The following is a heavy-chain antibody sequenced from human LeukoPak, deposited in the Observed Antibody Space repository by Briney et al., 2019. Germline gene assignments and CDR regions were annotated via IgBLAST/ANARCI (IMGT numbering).Heavy chain of an antibody. CDR3: ARDRASSWPDYGMDV. Sequence: ASVKVSCKASGGTFSSYAISWVRQAPGQGLEWMGWISAYNGNTNYAQKLQGRVTMTTDTSTSTAYMELRSLRSDDTAVYYCARDRASSWPDYGMDVWGQGTTVTVSS. CDR1: GGTFSSYA. V-gene: IGHV1-18*01. CDR2: ISAYNGNT. J-gene: IGHJ6*02. D-gene: IGHD6-13*01.